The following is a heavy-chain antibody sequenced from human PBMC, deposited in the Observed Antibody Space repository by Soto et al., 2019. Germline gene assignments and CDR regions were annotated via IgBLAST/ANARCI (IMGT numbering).Heavy chain of an antibody. CDR3: ARDRIQLRMGWFDP. CDR2: IIPIFGTA. D-gene: IGHD5-18*01. V-gene: IGHV1-69*06. J-gene: IGHJ5*02. Sequence: QVQLVQSGAEVKKPGSSVKVSCKASGGTFSSYAISWVRQAPGQGLEWMGGIIPIFGTANYAQKFQGRVTITAEKSTSTAYMELSSLRSEDTAVYYCARDRIQLRMGWFDPWGQGTLVTISS. CDR1: GGTFSSYA.